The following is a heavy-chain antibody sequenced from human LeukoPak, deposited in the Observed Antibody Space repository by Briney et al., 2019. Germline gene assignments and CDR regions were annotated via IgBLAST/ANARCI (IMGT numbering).Heavy chain of an antibody. CDR1: SGSFSGYY. CDR2: IYYSGST. D-gene: IGHD3-9*01. CDR3: ARRPSGGLRFFDWDY. Sequence: PSETLSLTCTVYSGSFSGYYWGWIRQPPGKGLECIGSIYYSGSTYYNPSLKSRVTISVDTSKNQFSLKLSSVTAADTAVYYCARRPSGGLRFFDWDYWGQGPLVTVPS. V-gene: IGHV4-39*01. J-gene: IGHJ4*02.